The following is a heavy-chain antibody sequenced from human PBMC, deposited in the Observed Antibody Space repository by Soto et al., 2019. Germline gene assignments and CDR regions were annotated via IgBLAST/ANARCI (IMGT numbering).Heavy chain of an antibody. V-gene: IGHV3-30*03. CDR3: ALQLGIDKAFDI. CDR1: GFTFSRYG. D-gene: IGHD3-16*01. Sequence: QVQLVESGGGVVQLGRSLRLSCAASGFTFSRYGMHWVRQAPGKGLEWVAVISYDGSNKYYADSVKGRFTISRDNYKNTLYLQMNSLRAEYTAVYSCALQLGIDKAFDIWGQGTMVTVSS. CDR2: ISYDGSNK. J-gene: IGHJ3*02.